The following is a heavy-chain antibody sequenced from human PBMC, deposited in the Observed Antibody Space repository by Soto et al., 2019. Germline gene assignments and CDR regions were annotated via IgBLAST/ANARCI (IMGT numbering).Heavy chain of an antibody. D-gene: IGHD2-8*01. CDR2: IIPIFGTA. CDR1: GGTFSSYA. Sequence: QVQLVQSGAEVKKPGSSVKVSCKASGGTFSSYAISWVRQAPGQGLEWMGGIIPIFGTANYAQKFQGRVTITADEYTSTAYMELSSMRSEDTAVYYCARGVGGYCTNGVCMPYYYYGMDVWGQGTTVTVSS. V-gene: IGHV1-69*01. J-gene: IGHJ6*02. CDR3: ARGVGGYCTNGVCMPYYYYGMDV.